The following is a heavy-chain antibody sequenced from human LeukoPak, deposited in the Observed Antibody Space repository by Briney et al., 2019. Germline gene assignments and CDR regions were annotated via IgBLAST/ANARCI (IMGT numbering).Heavy chain of an antibody. V-gene: IGHV1-8*01. D-gene: IGHD3-3*01. J-gene: IGHJ4*02. CDR1: GYTFTSYD. CDR3: ARDGGPYYDFWSGYGRD. Sequence: ASVKVSCKASGYTFTSYDINWVRQATGQGLEWMGWMNPNSGNTGYAQKFQGRVTMTRNTSISTVYMELSSLRSEDTAVYYCARDGGPYYDFWSGYGRDWGQGTLVTVSS. CDR2: MNPNSGNT.